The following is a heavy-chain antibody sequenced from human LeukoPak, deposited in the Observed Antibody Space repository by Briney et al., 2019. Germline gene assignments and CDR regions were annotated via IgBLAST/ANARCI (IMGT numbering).Heavy chain of an antibody. CDR3: ARRNYYVSSGYFSGDAFDI. CDR1: GFTFSTYT. CDR2: VSSSGGST. J-gene: IGHJ3*02. V-gene: IGHV3-64*02. D-gene: IGHD3-22*01. Sequence: GGSLRLSCSASGFTFSTYTMHWVRQAPGKGLEYVSAVSSSGGSTFYADSVKGRFTISRDNSKNTLYLQMGSLRAEDMAVYYCARRNYYVSSGYFSGDAFDIWGQGTMVTVSS.